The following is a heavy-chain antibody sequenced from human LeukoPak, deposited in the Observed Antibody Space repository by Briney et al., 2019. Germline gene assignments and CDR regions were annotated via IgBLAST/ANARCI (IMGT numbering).Heavy chain of an antibody. V-gene: IGHV4-39*07. CDR3: ARDLRIAAAGKLVWFDP. Sequence: SETLSLTCTVSGGSISSSSYYWGWIRQPPGKGLEWIGSIYYSGSTYYNPSLKSRVTISVDTSKNQFSLKLSSVTAADTAVYYCARDLRIAAAGKLVWFDPWGQGTLVTVSS. CDR1: GGSISSSSYY. J-gene: IGHJ5*02. D-gene: IGHD6-13*01. CDR2: IYYSGST.